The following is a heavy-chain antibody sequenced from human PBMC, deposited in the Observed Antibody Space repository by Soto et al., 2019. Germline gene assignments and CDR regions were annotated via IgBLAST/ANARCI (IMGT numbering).Heavy chain of an antibody. J-gene: IGHJ5*02. CDR2: IYYSGST. CDR3: AREYYDSSGFVWVDP. V-gene: IGHV4-31*03. Sequence: PSETLSLTCNVSGGSISSGGYYWSWIRQNPGKGLEWIGYIYYSGSTYYNPSLKSRVTVSVDRSKNQFSLMLSSVTAADTAVYYCAREYYDSSGFVWVDPWGQGTLVTAPQ. CDR1: GGSISSGGYY. D-gene: IGHD3-22*01.